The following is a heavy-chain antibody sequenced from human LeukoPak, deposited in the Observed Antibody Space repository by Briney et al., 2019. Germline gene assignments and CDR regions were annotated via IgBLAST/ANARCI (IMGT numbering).Heavy chain of an antibody. V-gene: IGHV1-8*01. CDR1: GYTFTSCD. CDR2: MNPNSGNT. J-gene: IGHJ4*02. Sequence: RASVKVSCKASGYTFTSCDINWVRQATGQGLEWMGWMNPNSGNTGYAQKFQGRVTMTRNTSISTAYMELSSLRSEDTAVYYCARSDYGGNYKPGDYWGQGTLVTVSS. D-gene: IGHD4-23*01. CDR3: ARSDYGGNYKPGDY.